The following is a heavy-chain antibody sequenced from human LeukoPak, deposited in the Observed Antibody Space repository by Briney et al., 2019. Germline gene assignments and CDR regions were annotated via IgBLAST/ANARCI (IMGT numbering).Heavy chain of an antibody. Sequence: GGSLRLSCAASGFTVSSNYMSWVRQAPGKGLEWVSAISGSGGSTYYADSVKGRFTISRDNSKNTLYLQMNSLRAEDTAVYYCAKVPYPNLERLYMDVWGKGTTVTVSS. CDR3: AKVPYPNLERLYMDV. D-gene: IGHD1-1*01. J-gene: IGHJ6*03. CDR2: ISGSGGST. V-gene: IGHV3-23*01. CDR1: GFTVSSNY.